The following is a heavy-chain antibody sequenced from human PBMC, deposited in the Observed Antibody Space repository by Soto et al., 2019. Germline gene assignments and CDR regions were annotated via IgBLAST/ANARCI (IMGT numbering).Heavy chain of an antibody. J-gene: IGHJ4*02. CDR1: GFTFSRYS. V-gene: IGHV3-21*01. CDR3: ARESEDLTSNFDY. Sequence: GGSLRLSCAASGFTFSRYSMNWVRQAPGKGLEWVSSISSTTNYIYYADSMKGRFTVSRDNAKNSVYLDMNSLSAEDTAVYYCARESEDLTSNFDYWGQGILVTSPQ. CDR2: ISSTTNYI.